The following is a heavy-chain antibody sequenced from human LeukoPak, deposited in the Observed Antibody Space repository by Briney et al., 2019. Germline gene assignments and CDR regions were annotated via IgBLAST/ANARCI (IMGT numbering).Heavy chain of an antibody. CDR1: GFIFSSYA. D-gene: IGHD3-9*01. Sequence: GGSLRLPCAASGFIFSSYAMSWVRQAPGKGLEWVSTISGSGGSTYYADSVKGRFTISRDNSKNTLYLQMNSLRAEDTAVYYCAKVAGDILTGYYNDLGYWGQGTLVTVSS. CDR3: AKVAGDILTGYYNDLGY. V-gene: IGHV3-23*01. J-gene: IGHJ4*02. CDR2: ISGSGGST.